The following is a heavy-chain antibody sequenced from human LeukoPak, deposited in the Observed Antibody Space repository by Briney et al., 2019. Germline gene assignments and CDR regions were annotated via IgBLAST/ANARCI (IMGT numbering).Heavy chain of an antibody. V-gene: IGHV3-49*04. CDR2: IRSKTYGGTV. D-gene: IGHD2-15*01. J-gene: IGHJ4*02. Sequence: GGSLRLSCTGSGFTFGNYVMSWVRQAPGKGLEWVGLIRSKTYGGTVVYAASVKGRFTISRDDSKSIAYVQMNSLTTEDTAVYYCTSVYCSGGSCYPNLPDYWGQGTLVTVSS. CDR3: TSVYCSGGSCYPNLPDY. CDR1: GFTFGNYV.